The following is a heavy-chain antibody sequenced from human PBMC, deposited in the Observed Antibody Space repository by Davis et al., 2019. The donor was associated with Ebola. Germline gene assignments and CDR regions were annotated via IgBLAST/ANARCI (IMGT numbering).Heavy chain of an antibody. V-gene: IGHV1-69*13. D-gene: IGHD3-22*01. J-gene: IGHJ4*02. CDR1: GGTFNNEA. CDR2: IAPIFGTP. CDR3: ARGPWRDRSGDYPAITFLDY. Sequence: SVKVSCKVSGGTFNNEAISWVRQAPGQGPEWMGAIAPIFGTPNYAQKFKGRVTITADESTSVAYMELNSLRSEDTAVYYCARGPWRDRSGDYPAITFLDYWGQGILVAVSS.